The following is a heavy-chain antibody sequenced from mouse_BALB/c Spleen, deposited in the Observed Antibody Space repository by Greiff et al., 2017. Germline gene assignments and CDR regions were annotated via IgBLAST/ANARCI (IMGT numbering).Heavy chain of an antibody. Sequence: QVQLQQPGAELVKPGASVKLSCKASGYSFTSYWMHWVKQRPGQGLEWIGEIDPSDSYTNYNQKFKGKATLTVDKSSSTAYMQLSSLTSEDSAGYYCARNNRAWFADWGQGTLVTVSA. D-gene: IGHD2-14*01. J-gene: IGHJ3*01. CDR3: ARNNRAWFAD. CDR2: IDPSDSYT. V-gene: IGHV1-69*02. CDR1: GYSFTSYW.